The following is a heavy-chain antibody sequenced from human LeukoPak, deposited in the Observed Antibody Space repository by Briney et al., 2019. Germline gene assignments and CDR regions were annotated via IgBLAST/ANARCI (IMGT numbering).Heavy chain of an antibody. CDR1: GFTVSSNY. D-gene: IGHD5-12*01. V-gene: IGHV3-53*01. CDR2: IYSGGDT. J-gene: IGHJ4*02. CDR3: ARASGYSGYDPFDY. Sequence: GGSLRLSCAASGFTVSSNYMSWVRQAPGPGLDWVSVIYSGGDTYYADSVTGRFTISRDNSKNSLYLQMNTLRAEDTAVYYCARASGYSGYDPFDYWGQGTLVTVSS.